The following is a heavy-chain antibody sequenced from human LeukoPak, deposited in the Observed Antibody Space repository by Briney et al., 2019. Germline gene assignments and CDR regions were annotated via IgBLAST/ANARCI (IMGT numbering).Heavy chain of an antibody. D-gene: IGHD6-19*01. Sequence: SETLSLTCTVSGGSIRSSSYYWGWIRQPPGKGLEWIGSIYYSGSTYYNASLKSRGTISVDTSKNQSSLKLNSVTAADTAVYFCARQVVAVAGTGYFDYWAREPWSPSPQ. CDR3: ARQVVAVAGTGYFDY. V-gene: IGHV4-39*01. J-gene: IGHJ4*02. CDR1: GGSIRSSSYY. CDR2: IYYSGST.